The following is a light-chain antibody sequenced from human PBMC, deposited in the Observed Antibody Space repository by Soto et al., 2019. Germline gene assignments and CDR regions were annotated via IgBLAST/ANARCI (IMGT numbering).Light chain of an antibody. CDR3: TSWTTSTTMI. CDR2: DVN. Sequence: QSVLTQPASVSGSPGQSITISCTGTSSDIGAYNYVSWYQQHPGKAPKLMIYDVNIRPSGVSNRFSGSKSGNTASLTISGLQAEDEADYYCTSWTTSTTMIFGGGTKLTGL. J-gene: IGLJ2*01. CDR1: SSDIGAYNY. V-gene: IGLV2-14*03.